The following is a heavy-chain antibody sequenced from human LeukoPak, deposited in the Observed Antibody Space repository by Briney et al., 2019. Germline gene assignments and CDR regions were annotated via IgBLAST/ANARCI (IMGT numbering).Heavy chain of an antibody. J-gene: IGHJ5*02. D-gene: IGHD4-23*01. Sequence: ASVKVSCKASGYTFTSYGISWVRQAPGQGLEWMGWISAYNGNTNYAQKLQGRVTMTTDTSTSTAYMELRSLRSDDTAVYYCATFSYAGNAGGSAGSWGQGTLVTVSS. CDR1: GYTFTSYG. CDR3: ATFSYAGNAGGSAGS. CDR2: ISAYNGNT. V-gene: IGHV1-18*01.